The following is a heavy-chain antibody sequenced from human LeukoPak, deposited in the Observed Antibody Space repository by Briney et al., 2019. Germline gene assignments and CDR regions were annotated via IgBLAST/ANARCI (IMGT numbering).Heavy chain of an antibody. J-gene: IGHJ4*02. Sequence: SETLSLTCAVYGGSFSGYYWSWIRQPPGKGLEWIGEINHSGSTNYNPSLKSRVTISVDTSKNQFSLKLNSVTAADTAVYYCASGKQWRSSFDYWGQGTLVTVSS. CDR3: ASGKQWRSSFDY. CDR1: GGSFSGYY. V-gene: IGHV4-34*01. D-gene: IGHD6-19*01. CDR2: INHSGST.